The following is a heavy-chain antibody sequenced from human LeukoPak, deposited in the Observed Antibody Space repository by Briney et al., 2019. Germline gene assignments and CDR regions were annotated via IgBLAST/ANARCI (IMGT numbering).Heavy chain of an antibody. CDR1: GFTFSSYG. CDR3: ARDRLAYCGGDCYPDAFDI. D-gene: IGHD2-21*02. Sequence: GGSLRLSCAASGFTFSSYGMHWVRQAPGKGLEWVAVIWYDGSNKYYADSVKGRSTISRDNSKNTLYLQMNSLRAEDTAVYYCARDRLAYCGGDCYPDAFDIWGQGTIVTVSS. V-gene: IGHV3-33*01. CDR2: IWYDGSNK. J-gene: IGHJ3*02.